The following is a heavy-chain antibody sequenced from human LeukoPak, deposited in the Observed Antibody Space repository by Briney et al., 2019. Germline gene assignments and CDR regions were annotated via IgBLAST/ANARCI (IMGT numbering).Heavy chain of an antibody. CDR3: ASATHSYGYWFSYYYYYYGMDV. V-gene: IGHV3-74*01. CDR1: GFTFSSYW. D-gene: IGHD5-18*01. Sequence: GGSLRLSCAASGFTFSSYWMHWVRQAPGKGLVWVSRINSDGSSTSYADSVKGRFTISRDNAKNTLYLQMNSLRAEDTAVYYCASATHSYGYWFSYYYYYYGMDVWGQGTTVTVSS. J-gene: IGHJ6*02. CDR2: INSDGSST.